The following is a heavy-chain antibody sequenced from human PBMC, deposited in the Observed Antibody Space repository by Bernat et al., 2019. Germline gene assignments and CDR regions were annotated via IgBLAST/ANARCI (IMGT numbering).Heavy chain of an antibody. D-gene: IGHD3-22*01. J-gene: IGHJ6*02. Sequence: QVQLVQSGAEVKKPGSSVKVSCKASGGTFSSYAISWVRQAPGQGLEWMGGIIPIFGTANYAQKFQGRVTITADESTSTAYMELSSLRSEDTAVYYCARAPYYYDSSGPGGEDGMDVWGQGTTVTVSS. V-gene: IGHV1-69*01. CDR3: ARAPYYYDSSGPGGEDGMDV. CDR2: IIPIFGTA. CDR1: GGTFSSYA.